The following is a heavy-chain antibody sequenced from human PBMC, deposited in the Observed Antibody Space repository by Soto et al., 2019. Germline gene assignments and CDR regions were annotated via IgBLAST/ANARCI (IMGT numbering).Heavy chain of an antibody. V-gene: IGHV4-59*08. CDR1: GGSISSYY. Sequence: QVQLQESGPGLVKPSETLSLTCTVSGGSISSYYWSWIRQPPGKGLEWIGYIYYSGSTNYNPSLKSRITISVATSKNQFSLKLSSLTAADTAVYYCARHSHRGPAYFVYWGQGTLVTVSS. CDR2: IYYSGST. D-gene: IGHD1-26*01. CDR3: ARHSHRGPAYFVY. J-gene: IGHJ4*02.